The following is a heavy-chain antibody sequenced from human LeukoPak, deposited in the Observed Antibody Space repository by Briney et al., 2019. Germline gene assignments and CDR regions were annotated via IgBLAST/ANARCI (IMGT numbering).Heavy chain of an antibody. CDR3: ASPPEDSSGWNFDY. J-gene: IGHJ4*02. CDR2: INAGNGDT. D-gene: IGHD6-19*01. Sequence: GASVKVSCKASGYTFTSYAMHWVRQAPGQRLEWLGWINAGNGDTKYSQKFQGRVTITRDTSASTAYMELSSLRSEDTAVYYCASPPEDSSGWNFDYWGQGTLVTVSS. CDR1: GYTFTSYA. V-gene: IGHV1-3*01.